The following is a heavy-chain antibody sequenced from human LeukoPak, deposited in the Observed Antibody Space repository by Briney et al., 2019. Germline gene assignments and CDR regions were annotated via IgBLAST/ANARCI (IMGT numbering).Heavy chain of an antibody. V-gene: IGHV4-31*03. CDR3: ARRSIGGYYSDY. Sequence: PSETLSLTCTVSGGSISSGGYYWSWIRQHPGKGLEWIGYIYYSGSTYYNPSLKSRVTISVDTSKNQFSLKLSSVTAADTAVYYCARRSIGGYYSDYWGQGTLVTVSS. CDR1: GGSISSGGYY. D-gene: IGHD3-22*01. CDR2: IYYSGST. J-gene: IGHJ4*02.